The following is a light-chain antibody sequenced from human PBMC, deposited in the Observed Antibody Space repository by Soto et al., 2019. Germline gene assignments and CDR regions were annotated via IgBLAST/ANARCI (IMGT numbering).Light chain of an antibody. CDR2: GAS. Sequence: IVVTQSPATLSVSPGERATLSCRASQSVSSNLAWYHQKHGQAPRLLIYGASTRATGIPARFSGSGSGTEFTLPISSLQSEDFAAYYCQQYNKWPPWTFGQGTKV. CDR3: QQYNKWPPWT. V-gene: IGKV3-15*01. CDR1: QSVSSN. J-gene: IGKJ1*01.